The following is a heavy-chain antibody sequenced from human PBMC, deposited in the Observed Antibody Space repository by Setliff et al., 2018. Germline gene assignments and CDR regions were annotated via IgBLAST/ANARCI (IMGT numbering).Heavy chain of an antibody. Sequence: LRLSCAASGLTFSTYWMSWVRQAPGKGLEWVAVIWDDGVKKYHADSVKGRFTISRDNSKNTLYLQMNSLRPEDTAVYYCARTCSGSGCYAGLESWGQGTPVTVSS. CDR2: IWDDGVKK. D-gene: IGHD2-15*01. CDR1: GLTFSTYW. J-gene: IGHJ4*02. V-gene: IGHV3-33*08. CDR3: ARTCSGSGCYAGLES.